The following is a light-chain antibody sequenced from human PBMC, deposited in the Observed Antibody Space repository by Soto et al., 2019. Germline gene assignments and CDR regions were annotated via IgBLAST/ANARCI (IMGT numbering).Light chain of an antibody. J-gene: IGKJ1*01. CDR1: QSISRY. CDR2: AAS. CDR3: QQSHSTWT. Sequence: DIQMTKYPSSLSASVGNRVTITCRASQSISRYLNWYQQKPGKAPKPLIYAASSLQSGVPSRFSGSGSGTDFTLTISSLQPEDFATYYCQQSHSTWTFGQGTKVEIK. V-gene: IGKV1-39*01.